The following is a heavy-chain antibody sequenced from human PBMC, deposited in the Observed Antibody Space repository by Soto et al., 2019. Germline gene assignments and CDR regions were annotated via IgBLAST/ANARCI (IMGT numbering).Heavy chain of an antibody. CDR1: GGSISSYY. D-gene: IGHD3-3*01. CDR3: ARGCGVYSFHF. Sequence: QVQLQESGPGLVKPSETLSLTCTVSGGSISSYYWSWIRQPPGKGLEWIGYIYYSGITDYNPSLTIRVTISADPSKRPFSLKLTSVPAADTAVSYCARGCGVYSFHFWGQGTLVPVSS. CDR2: IYYSGIT. J-gene: IGHJ4*02. V-gene: IGHV4-59*01.